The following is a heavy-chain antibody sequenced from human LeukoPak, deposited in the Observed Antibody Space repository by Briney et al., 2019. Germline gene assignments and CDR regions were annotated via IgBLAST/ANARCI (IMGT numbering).Heavy chain of an antibody. CDR1: GGSISSSSYY. CDR2: IYYSGST. J-gene: IGHJ3*02. V-gene: IGHV4-39*07. D-gene: IGHD1-14*01. Sequence: PSETLSLTCSVSGGSISSSSYYWGWIRQPPGKGLEWIGSIYYSGSTYYNPSLKSRVTISVDTSKNQFSLKLSSVTAADTRVYYCARESPEESAFDIRGQGTMVTVSS. CDR3: ARESPEESAFDI.